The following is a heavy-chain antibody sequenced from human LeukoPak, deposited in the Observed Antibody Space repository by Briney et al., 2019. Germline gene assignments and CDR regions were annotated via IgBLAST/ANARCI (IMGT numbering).Heavy chain of an antibody. CDR2: ISYDGSNK. D-gene: IGHD3-22*01. Sequence: GGSLRLSCAASGFTFSSYAMHWVRQAPGKGLEWVAVISYDGSNKYYADSVKGRFTISRDNSKNTLYLRMNSLRAEDTAVYYCARENYYDSSGLFDYWGQGTLVTVSS. CDR3: ARENYYDSSGLFDY. J-gene: IGHJ4*02. CDR1: GFTFSSYA. V-gene: IGHV3-30-3*01.